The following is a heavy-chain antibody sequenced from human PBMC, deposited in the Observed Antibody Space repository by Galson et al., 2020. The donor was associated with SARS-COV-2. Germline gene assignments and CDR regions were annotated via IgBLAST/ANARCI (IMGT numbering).Heavy chain of an antibody. CDR3: ARQIRGEYSGTSYAWFDP. V-gene: IGHV4-59*08. D-gene: IGHD1-26*01. CDR1: NGSISSYY. J-gene: IGHJ5*02. Sequence: ASETLSLTCTVSNGSISSYYWSWIRQPPGKGLEWIGYFYYSGSTNYNPSLKSRVTISVDTSKNQFSLKLSSVTAADTAVYYCARQIRGEYSGTSYAWFDPWGQGTLVTVSS. CDR2: FYYSGST.